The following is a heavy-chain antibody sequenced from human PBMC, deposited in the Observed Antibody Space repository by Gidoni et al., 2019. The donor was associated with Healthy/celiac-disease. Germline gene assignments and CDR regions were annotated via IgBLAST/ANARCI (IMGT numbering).Heavy chain of an antibody. D-gene: IGHD1-26*01. CDR1: GFTFRHYA. CDR3: AKDYSGSYGLNPFDY. CDR2: IGGSGSST. V-gene: IGHV3-23*01. Sequence: EVQLLESGGGLVQPGGSLRPSCAASGFTFRHYAMRWVRQAPGKGPEWVSAIGGSGSSTYCADSVKGRFTISRDNSKNTLYLQMNSLRAEDTAVYYCAKDYSGSYGLNPFDYWGQGTLVTVSS. J-gene: IGHJ4*02.